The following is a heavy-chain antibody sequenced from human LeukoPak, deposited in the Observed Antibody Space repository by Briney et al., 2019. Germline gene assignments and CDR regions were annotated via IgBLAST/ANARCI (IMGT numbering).Heavy chain of an antibody. D-gene: IGHD4-17*01. Sequence: GGSLRLSCAASRFTFSSYALSWVSQARGKGLEWVSAISGSGGSTYYADSVKGRFTISRDSSKNTLYLQMNSLRAEDTAVYYCAKDAGDYSYYYYGMAVWGKGTTVTVSS. CDR3: AKDAGDYSYYYYGMAV. V-gene: IGHV3-23*01. J-gene: IGHJ6*04. CDR1: RFTFSSYA. CDR2: ISGSGGST.